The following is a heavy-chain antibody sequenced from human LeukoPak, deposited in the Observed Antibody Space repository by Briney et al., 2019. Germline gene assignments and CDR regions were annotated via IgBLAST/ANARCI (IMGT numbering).Heavy chain of an antibody. CDR1: GFTFTSHG. J-gene: IGHJ3*02. CDR3: VRERGPFDGFDI. CDR2: IWVDGINK. V-gene: IGHV3-33*01. Sequence: GRSLRLSCTATGFTFTSHGIHWVRQAPGKGLEWVTVIWVDGINKYYADSVRGRFTISRDNSKNTLYLEMNSLRTEDTAVYYCVRERGPFDGFDIWGQGTMATVSS.